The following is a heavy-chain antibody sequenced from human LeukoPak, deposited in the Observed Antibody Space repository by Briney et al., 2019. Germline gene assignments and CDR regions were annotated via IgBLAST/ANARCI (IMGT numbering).Heavy chain of an antibody. CDR1: GGSISSSSYY. CDR2: IYYSGST. J-gene: IGHJ3*02. CDR3: ARGGSYLRAFDI. Sequence: SETLSLTCTVSGGSISSSSYYWGWIRQPPGKGLEWIGSIYYSGSTYYNPSLKSRVTISVDTSMNQFSLKLSSVTAADTAVYYCARGGSYLRAFDIWGQGTMVTVSS. D-gene: IGHD1-26*01. V-gene: IGHV4-39*01.